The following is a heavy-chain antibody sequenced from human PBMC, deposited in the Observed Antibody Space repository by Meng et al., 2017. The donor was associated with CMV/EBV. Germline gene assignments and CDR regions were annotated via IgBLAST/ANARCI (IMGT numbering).Heavy chain of an antibody. CDR2: IRSKANSYAT. V-gene: IGHV3-73*01. CDR3: TRPSYYYYGMDV. Sequence: SGFTFSGSGMQWVRQASGKGLEWVGRIRSKANSYATAYAASVKGRFTISRDDSKNTAYLQMNSLKTEDTAVYYCTRPSYYYYGMDVWGQGTTVTVSS. CDR1: GFTFSGSG. J-gene: IGHJ6*02.